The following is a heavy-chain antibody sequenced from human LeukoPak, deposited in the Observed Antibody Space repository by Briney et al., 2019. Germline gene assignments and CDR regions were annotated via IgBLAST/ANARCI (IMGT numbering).Heavy chain of an antibody. CDR3: ARHPGKVTNDWYFDL. D-gene: IGHD4-23*01. Sequence: GASVKVSCKASGYTFTGYYMHWVRQAPGQGLDWMGWINPNSGGTNYAQKFQGRVTMTRDTSITTAYMELSRLSSDDTAVYYCARHPGKVTNDWYFDLWGRGTLVTVSS. CDR2: INPNSGGT. V-gene: IGHV1-2*02. CDR1: GYTFTGYY. J-gene: IGHJ2*01.